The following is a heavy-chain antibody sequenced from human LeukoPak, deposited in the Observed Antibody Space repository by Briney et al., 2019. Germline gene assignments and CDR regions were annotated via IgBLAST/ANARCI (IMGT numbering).Heavy chain of an antibody. D-gene: IGHD3-22*01. V-gene: IGHV4-34*01. CDR2: INHSGST. J-gene: IGHJ4*02. CDR3: ARVRKYSSGSDY. Sequence: SETLSLTCAVYGGSFSGYYWSWIRQPPGKGLEWIGEINHSGSTNYNPSLKSRVTISVDTSKSQFSLKLSSVTAADTAVYYCARVRKYSSGSDYWGQGTLVTVSS. CDR1: GGSFSGYY.